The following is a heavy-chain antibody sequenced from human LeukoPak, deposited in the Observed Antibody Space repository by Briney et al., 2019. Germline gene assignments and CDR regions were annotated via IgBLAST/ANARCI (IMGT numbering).Heavy chain of an antibody. J-gene: IGHJ4*02. D-gene: IGHD5/OR15-5a*01. CDR2: INPRDSYT. CDR1: GYNFTSYW. Sequence: PGESLKISCKSSGYNFTSYWINWVRQLPGKGLEWMGTINPRDSYTNYSPSFQGHVTISADKSISTAYLQWSSLKASDTAMYYCAILFGVYPDYWGQGTLVTVSS. CDR3: AILFGVYPDY. V-gene: IGHV5-10-1*01.